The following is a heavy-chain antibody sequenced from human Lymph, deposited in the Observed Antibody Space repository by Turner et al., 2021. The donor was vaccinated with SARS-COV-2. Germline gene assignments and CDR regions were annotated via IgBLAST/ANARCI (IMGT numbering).Heavy chain of an antibody. Sequence: EVQLVESGGGLVTPGGSLRLSCAASGFTFSTYSMNWVRQAPGKGLEWISSISSSSSYIYYADSVKGRFTISRDDAKNSLYLKMNRLRAEDTAVYYCARDIPTTADYFDYWGQGTLVTVSS. J-gene: IGHJ4*02. CDR3: ARDIPTTADYFDY. CDR2: ISSSSSYI. V-gene: IGHV3-21*01. CDR1: GFTFSTYS. D-gene: IGHD4-17*01.